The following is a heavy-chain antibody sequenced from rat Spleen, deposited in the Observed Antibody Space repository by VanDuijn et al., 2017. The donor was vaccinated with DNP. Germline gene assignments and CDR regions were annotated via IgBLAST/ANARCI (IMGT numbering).Heavy chain of an antibody. V-gene: IGHV2-72*01. CDR3: ARQNYGGYAMDA. D-gene: IGHD1-11*01. Sequence: QVQLEESGPGLMQPSETLSLTCTVSGFSLTSNGVGWVRQPLGKGLVWMGTIWAGGSTNYNSAVQSRLSISRDTSKSQVFLKMNSLQPEDTGTYYCARQNYGGYAMDAWGQGTSVTVSS. CDR2: IWAGGST. J-gene: IGHJ4*01. CDR1: GFSLTSNG.